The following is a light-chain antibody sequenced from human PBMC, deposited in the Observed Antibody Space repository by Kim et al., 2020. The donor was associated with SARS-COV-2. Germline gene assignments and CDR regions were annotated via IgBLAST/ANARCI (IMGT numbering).Light chain of an antibody. CDR2: GAS. CDR3: KQSGT. CDR1: QNINTN. J-gene: IGKJ1*01. V-gene: IGKV3-15*01. Sequence: EIVLTQSPASLSVSPGERATLSCRASQNINTNLAWYQQKPGQAPRLLIYGASTRATGIPARFSGSGSGTEFTLTISSLQSEDFAIYYCKQSGTFGQGTKVDIK.